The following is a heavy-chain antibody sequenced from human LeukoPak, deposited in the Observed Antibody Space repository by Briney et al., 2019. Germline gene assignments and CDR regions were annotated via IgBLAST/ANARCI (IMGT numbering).Heavy chain of an antibody. D-gene: IGHD6-6*01. CDR1: GGTFSSYA. Sequence: SVKVSCKASGGTFSSYAISWVRQAPGQGLEWMGGIIPIFGTANYAQKFQGRVTITTDESTSTAYMELSSLRSEDTAVYYCARGIAARPNYYYYYMDVWGRGTTVTVSS. CDR2: IIPIFGTA. J-gene: IGHJ6*03. CDR3: ARGIAARPNYYYYYMDV. V-gene: IGHV1-69*05.